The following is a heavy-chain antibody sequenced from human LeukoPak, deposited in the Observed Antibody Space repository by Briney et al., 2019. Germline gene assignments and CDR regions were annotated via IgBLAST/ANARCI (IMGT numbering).Heavy chain of an antibody. J-gene: IGHJ4*02. V-gene: IGHV3-21*01. CDR2: ISSDNSYI. Sequence: GGSLRLSCAASGFTFSAYDMNWVRQAPGKGLEWVSSISSDNSYIYYADSVKGRFTISRDNAKNSLYLQMNSLRAEDTAVYYCARRGDFWSGYTYFDYWGQGTLVTVSS. D-gene: IGHD3-3*01. CDR3: ARRGDFWSGYTYFDY. CDR1: GFTFSAYD.